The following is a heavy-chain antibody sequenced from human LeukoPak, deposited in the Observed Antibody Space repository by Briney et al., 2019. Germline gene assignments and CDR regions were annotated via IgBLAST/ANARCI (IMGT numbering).Heavy chain of an antibody. CDR2: IKSKTDGGTT. V-gene: IGHV3-15*01. Sequence: KPGGSLRLSCAASGFTFSNAWMSWVRQAPGKGLEWVGRIKSKTDGGTTDYAAPVKGRFTTSRDDSKNTLYLQMNSLKTEDTAVYYCTTGQSVVVVPAARDDAFDIWGQGTMVTVSS. CDR3: TTGQSVVVVPAARDDAFDI. D-gene: IGHD2-2*01. J-gene: IGHJ3*02. CDR1: GFTFSNAW.